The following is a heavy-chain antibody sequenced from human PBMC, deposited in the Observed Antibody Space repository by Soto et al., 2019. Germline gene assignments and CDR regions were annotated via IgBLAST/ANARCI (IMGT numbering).Heavy chain of an antibody. D-gene: IGHD3-10*01. CDR2: ISGSGGRT. Sequence: QAGGSLRLSCTASGFSFTSYAMSWVRQAPGKGLEWVSGISGSGGRTYYADSVKGRFTISRDNSKNTLYLQMNSLRAEDTAVYYCAKQSASDVYFDYWGQGTLVTV. J-gene: IGHJ4*02. CDR3: AKQSASDVYFDY. CDR1: GFSFTSYA. V-gene: IGHV3-23*01.